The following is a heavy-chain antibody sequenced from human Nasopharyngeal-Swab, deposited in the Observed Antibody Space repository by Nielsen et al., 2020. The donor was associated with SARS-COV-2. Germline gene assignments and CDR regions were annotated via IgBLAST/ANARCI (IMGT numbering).Heavy chain of an antibody. CDR1: GYTFTSYY. J-gene: IGHJ6*03. Sequence: ASVKVSCKASGYTFTSYYMHWVRQAPGQGLEWMGIINPSGGSTSYVQKFQGRVTMTRDTSTSTVYMELSSLRSEDTAVYYCARGDTGEWLATNYYYYMDVWGKGTPVTVSS. D-gene: IGHD6-19*01. V-gene: IGHV1-46*01. CDR2: INPSGGST. CDR3: ARGDTGEWLATNYYYYMDV.